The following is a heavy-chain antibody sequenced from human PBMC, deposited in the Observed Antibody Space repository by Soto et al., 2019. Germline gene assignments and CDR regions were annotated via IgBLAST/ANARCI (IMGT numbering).Heavy chain of an antibody. Sequence: VQLLQSGAEVERPGSSVKVSCKASGGTFSNHAISWVRQAPGQGLAWMGAIIPIFGISNYEQRFQGRVTITADESKSSTYRELRSLRSEDTAVYYCARGLTDHYGMDIWGPGTTVIVSS. V-gene: IGHV1-69*01. CDR3: ARGLTDHYGMDI. CDR1: GGTFSNHA. CDR2: IIPIFGIS. J-gene: IGHJ6*02. D-gene: IGHD6-19*01.